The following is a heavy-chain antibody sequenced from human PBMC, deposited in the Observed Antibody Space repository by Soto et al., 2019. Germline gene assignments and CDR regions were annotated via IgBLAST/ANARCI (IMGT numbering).Heavy chain of an antibody. V-gene: IGHV3-23*01. CDR1: GFTFSSYA. CDR3: AKGGDYGSGLFDP. Sequence: EVHRLESGGGLVQPGGSLRLSCAASGFTFSSYAMSWVRQAPGKGLEWVSAISGSGGSTYYADSVKGRFTISRDNSKNTLYLQMNSLRAEDTAVYYCAKGGDYGSGLFDPWGQGTLVTVSS. D-gene: IGHD3-10*01. CDR2: ISGSGGST. J-gene: IGHJ5*02.